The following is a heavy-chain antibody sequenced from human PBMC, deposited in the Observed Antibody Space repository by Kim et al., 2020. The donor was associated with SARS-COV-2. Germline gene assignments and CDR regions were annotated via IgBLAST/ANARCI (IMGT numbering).Heavy chain of an antibody. CDR3: ARAQKGDVLLWFGELYDDAFDI. CDR1: GFTFSSYA. J-gene: IGHJ3*02. D-gene: IGHD3-10*01. CDR2: ISYDGSNK. V-gene: IGHV3-30*04. Sequence: GGSLRLSCAASGFTFSSYAMHWVRQAPGKGLEWVAVISYDGSNKYYADSVKGRLTISRDNSKNTLYLQMNSLRAEDTAVYYCARAQKGDVLLWFGELYDDAFDIWGQGTMVTVSS.